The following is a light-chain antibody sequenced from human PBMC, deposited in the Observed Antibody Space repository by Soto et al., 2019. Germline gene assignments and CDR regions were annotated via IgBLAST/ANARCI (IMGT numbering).Light chain of an antibody. CDR2: GAS. CDR1: QSVSSN. J-gene: IGKJ1*01. CDR3: QQYNNWPRT. V-gene: IGKV3-15*01. Sequence: EIVLTHSPATLCVSPWERATLFFRASQSVSSNLAWYQQKPGQAPRLLIYGASTRATGIPARFSGSGSGTEFTLTISSLQSEDFAVYYCQQYNNWPRTFGQGTKVDIK.